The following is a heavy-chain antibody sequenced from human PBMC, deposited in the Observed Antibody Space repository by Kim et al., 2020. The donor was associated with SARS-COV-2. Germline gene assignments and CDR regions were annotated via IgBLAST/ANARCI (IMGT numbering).Heavy chain of an antibody. V-gene: IGHV3-33*01. J-gene: IGHJ6*02. CDR2: IWYDGSNK. CDR3: AREGYGGNSGGEPEYGMDV. D-gene: IGHD4-17*01. CDR1: GFTFSSYG. Sequence: GGSLRLSCAASGFTFSSYGMHWVRQAPGKGLEWVAVIWYDGSNKYYADSVKGRFTISRDNSKNTLYLQMNSLRAEDTAVYYCAREGYGGNSGGEPEYGMDVWGQGTTVTVSS.